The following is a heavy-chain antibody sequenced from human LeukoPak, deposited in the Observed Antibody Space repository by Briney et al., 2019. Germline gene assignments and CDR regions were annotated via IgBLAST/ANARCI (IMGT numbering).Heavy chain of an antibody. J-gene: IGHJ5*02. V-gene: IGHV1-18*01. Sequence: ASVKVSCKASGYTFTSYGISWVRQAPGQGLEWMGWISAYNGNTNYAQKLQGRVTMTTDTSTSTAYMELRSLRSDDTAAYYCATAHYDILTRYPNWFDPWGQGTLVTVSS. CDR2: ISAYNGNT. CDR3: ATAHYDILTRYPNWFDP. CDR1: GYTFTSYG. D-gene: IGHD3-9*01.